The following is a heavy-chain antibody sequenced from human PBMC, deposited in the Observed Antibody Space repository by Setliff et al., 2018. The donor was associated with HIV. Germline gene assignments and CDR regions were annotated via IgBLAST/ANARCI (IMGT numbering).Heavy chain of an antibody. CDR1: GVSLTHVAVG. CDR2: IYSNDVI. Sequence: SGPTLVNPTQTLTLTCTFSGVSLTHVAVGVGWLRQPPGKAPEWLAVIYSNDVIRYSPSLKTRLTITQDTSKRQVVLTLTNVDPMDTGTYFCAHIGPFWTGFYGPFDLWGQGILVTVSS. D-gene: IGHD3-3*01. V-gene: IGHV2-5*01. CDR3: AHIGPFWTGFYGPFDL. J-gene: IGHJ4*01.